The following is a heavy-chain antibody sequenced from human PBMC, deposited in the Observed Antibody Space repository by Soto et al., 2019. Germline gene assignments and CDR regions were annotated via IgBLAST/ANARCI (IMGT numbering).Heavy chain of an antibody. V-gene: IGHV4-59*01. D-gene: IGHD4-17*01. CDR2: IYYSGST. CDR1: GGSISSYY. CDR3: SRGRSTVTTVRWFDP. Sequence: SETLSLTCTVSGGSISSYYWCWFRQPPGKGLEYIGYIYYSGSTNSNPSLKSRVTISVDTSKNQFSLKLSSVTAADTAVYYCSRGRSTVTTVRWFDPWGQGTLVTVSS. J-gene: IGHJ5*02.